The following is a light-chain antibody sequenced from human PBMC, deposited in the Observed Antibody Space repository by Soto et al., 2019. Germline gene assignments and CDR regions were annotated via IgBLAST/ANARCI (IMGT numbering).Light chain of an antibody. Sequence: EIVLTQSPATLSLSPGESATLSCRASQSVSSYLAWYQQKPGQAPRLLIYGASNRATGIPARFSGSGSGTDFTLTISSLEPVDFAVYYCQQRNNWAFGQGTKVEIK. J-gene: IGKJ1*01. V-gene: IGKV3-11*01. CDR1: QSVSSY. CDR3: QQRNNWA. CDR2: GAS.